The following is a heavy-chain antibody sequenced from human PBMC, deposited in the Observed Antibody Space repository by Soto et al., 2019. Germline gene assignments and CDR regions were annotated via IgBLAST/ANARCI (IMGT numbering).Heavy chain of an antibody. CDR2: ISAYNGHT. CDR1: GYTFTSYG. V-gene: IGHV1-18*01. D-gene: IGHD3-10*01. Sequence: ASVKVSCKASGYTFTSYGINWVRQAPGQGLEWMGWISAYNGHTNYAQNFQGRITMTTDTSTSTAYMELRGLRSDDTAVYYCARAAAGEAFDIWGQGTMVTVSS. CDR3: ARAAAGEAFDI. J-gene: IGHJ3*02.